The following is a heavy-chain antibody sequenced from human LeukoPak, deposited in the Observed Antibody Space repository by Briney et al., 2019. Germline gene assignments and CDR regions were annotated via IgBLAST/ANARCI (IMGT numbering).Heavy chain of an antibody. J-gene: IGHJ5*02. CDR2: IYYSGST. V-gene: IGHV4-59*01. CDR3: ARIWLPGNWFDP. D-gene: IGHD5-18*01. Sequence: SETLSLTCTVSGGSISSYYWSWIRQPPAPGLEWIGYIYYSGSTNYNPSLKSRVTISVDTSKNQFSLKLSSVTAADTAVYYCARIWLPGNWFDPWGQGTLVTVSS. CDR1: GGSISSYY.